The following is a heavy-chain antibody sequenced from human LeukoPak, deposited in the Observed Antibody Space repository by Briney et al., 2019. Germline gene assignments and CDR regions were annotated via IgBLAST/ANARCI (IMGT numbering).Heavy chain of an antibody. J-gene: IGHJ4*02. Sequence: GGSLRLSCAASGFTFSSYGMHWVRQAPGRGLEWVAVIWYDGSNKYYADSVKGRFTISRDNSKNTLYLQMNSLRAEDTAVYYCAREVVLSTSAWFEYWGQGTLVTVSS. CDR2: IWYDGSNK. CDR3: AREVVLSTSAWFEY. V-gene: IGHV3-33*01. CDR1: GFTFSSYG. D-gene: IGHD3-22*01.